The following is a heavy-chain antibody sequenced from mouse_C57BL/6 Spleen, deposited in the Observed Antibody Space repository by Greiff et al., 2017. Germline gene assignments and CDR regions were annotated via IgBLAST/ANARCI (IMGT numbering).Heavy chain of an antibody. CDR2: IYPGGGYT. J-gene: IGHJ3*01. CDR1: GYTFTNYW. V-gene: IGHV1-63*01. Sequence: VQLQQSGAELVRPGTSVKMSCKASGYTFTNYWIGWAKQRPGHGLEWIGDIYPGGGYTNYNEKFKGKATLTADKSSSTAYMQFSSLTSEDSAIYYCARMDGNYWFAYWGQGTLVTASA. CDR3: ARMDGNYWFAY. D-gene: IGHD2-1*01.